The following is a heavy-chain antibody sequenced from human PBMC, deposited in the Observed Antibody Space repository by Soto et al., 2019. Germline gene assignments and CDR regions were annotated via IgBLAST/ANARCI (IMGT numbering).Heavy chain of an antibody. CDR3: ARGAGSYSGYDYLFDY. CDR2: IRTSGGTI. CDR1: GFTFSSYG. J-gene: IGHJ4*02. D-gene: IGHD5-12*01. V-gene: IGHV3-48*04. Sequence: VQLVESGGGVVQPGRSLRLSCAASGFTFSSYGMHWVRQAPGKGLEWVSYIRTSGGTIYYADSVKGRFTISRDNAKNSLFLQMNSLRAEDTAVYYCARGAGSYSGYDYLFDYWGQGTLVTVSS.